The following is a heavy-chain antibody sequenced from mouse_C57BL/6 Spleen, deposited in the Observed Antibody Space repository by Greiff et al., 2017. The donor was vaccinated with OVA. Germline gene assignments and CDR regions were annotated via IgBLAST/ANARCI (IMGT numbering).Heavy chain of an antibody. CDR2: IDPSDSET. CDR3: ARAVDDDSSDWCFDN. D-gene: IGHD2-13*01. CDR1: GYTFTSYW. Sequence: QVQLQQPGAELVRPGSSVKLSCKASGYTFTSYWMHWVKQRPIQGLEWIGNIDPSDSETHYNQEFNDKATLTVDKYSSTAYMQLSSLTSEESAVYYGARAVDDDSSDWCFDNWGTGTTVTVSS. J-gene: IGHJ1*03. V-gene: IGHV1-52*01.